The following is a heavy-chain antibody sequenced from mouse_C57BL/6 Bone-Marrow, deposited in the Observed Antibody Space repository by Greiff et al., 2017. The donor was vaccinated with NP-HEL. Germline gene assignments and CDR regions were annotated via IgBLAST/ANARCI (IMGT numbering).Heavy chain of an antibody. J-gene: IGHJ1*03. CDR1: GYTFTSYW. Sequence: QVQLQQPGAELVKPGASVKLSCKASGYTFTSYWMHWVKQRPGQGLEWIGMIHPNSGSTNYNEKFKSKATLTVDKSSSTAYMQLSSLTSEDSAVYYCARATVRPYWYFDVWGTGTTVTVPS. CDR3: ARATVRPYWYFDV. D-gene: IGHD1-1*01. CDR2: IHPNSGST. V-gene: IGHV1-64*01.